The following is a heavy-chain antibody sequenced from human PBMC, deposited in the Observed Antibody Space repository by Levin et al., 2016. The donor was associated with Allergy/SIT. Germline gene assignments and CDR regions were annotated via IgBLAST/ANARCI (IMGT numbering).Heavy chain of an antibody. Sequence: WVRQAPGQGLEWMGWISAYNGNTNYAQKLQGRVTMTTDTSTSTAYMELRSLRSDDTAVYYCARDCSSTSCYTDDAFDIWGQGTMVTVSS. CDR2: ISAYNGNT. V-gene: IGHV1-18*01. J-gene: IGHJ3*02. D-gene: IGHD2-2*02. CDR3: ARDCSSTSCYTDDAFDI.